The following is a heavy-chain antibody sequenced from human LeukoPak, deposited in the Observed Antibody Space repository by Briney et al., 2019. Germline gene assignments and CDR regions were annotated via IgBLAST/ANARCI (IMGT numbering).Heavy chain of an antibody. CDR1: GFIFSQYS. CDR2: IRSSSET. D-gene: IGHD1-26*01. J-gene: IGHJ4*02. CDR3: ARDGGSLGSYYFDY. Sequence: GGSLRLSCAASGFIFSQYSMNWVRQAPGKGLEWVSHIRSSSETFYADSVKGRFTISRDNARNSLYLQMSSLRAEDTAVYYCARDGGSLGSYYFDYWGQGTLVTVSS. V-gene: IGHV3-48*01.